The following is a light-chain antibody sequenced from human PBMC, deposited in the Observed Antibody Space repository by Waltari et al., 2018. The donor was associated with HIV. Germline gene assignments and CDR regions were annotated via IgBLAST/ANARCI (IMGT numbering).Light chain of an antibody. J-gene: IGLJ1*01. CDR2: DIF. V-gene: IGLV2-14*03. CDR3: SSFTRMGGV. CDR1: TSATALYEY. Sequence: QSALTQPASVSGPPGQSITIPCNGTTSATALYEYLSWYRRLPGAVPQLLLYDIFERPSGISARFSGARSGGAASLTISRLQTDDDGDYFCSSFTRMGGVFGPET.